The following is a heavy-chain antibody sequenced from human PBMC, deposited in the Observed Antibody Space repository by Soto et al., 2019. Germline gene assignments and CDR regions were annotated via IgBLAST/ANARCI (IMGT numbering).Heavy chain of an antibody. D-gene: IGHD3-10*01. J-gene: IGHJ3*02. CDR2: ISGSGGIT. Sequence: EVQLLESGGGLVQPGGSLRLSCAASGFTFISYAMSWVRQAPGKGLEWVSGISGSGGITYYADSVKGRFTISRGNAKTTLDLQMTSLRAEDTAVYYCAKGELLLWFGESPFDIWGQGTMVTVSS. CDR1: GFTFISYA. V-gene: IGHV3-23*01. CDR3: AKGELLLWFGESPFDI.